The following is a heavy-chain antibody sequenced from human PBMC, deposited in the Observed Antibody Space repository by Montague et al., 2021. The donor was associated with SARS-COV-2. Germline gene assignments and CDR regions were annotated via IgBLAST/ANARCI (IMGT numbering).Heavy chain of an antibody. Sequence: SETLSLTCSISGVSITSYYWSWVRQPAGKGLEWIGHIYASGSTNYSHSLESRVRLSIDNPKNQFSLKLESLTAADTAVYYRVRDGGNWYDLDYWGQGALVTVSS. V-gene: IGHV4-4*07. D-gene: IGHD1-1*01. CDR1: GVSITSYY. CDR3: VRDGGNWYDLDY. CDR2: IYASGST. J-gene: IGHJ4*02.